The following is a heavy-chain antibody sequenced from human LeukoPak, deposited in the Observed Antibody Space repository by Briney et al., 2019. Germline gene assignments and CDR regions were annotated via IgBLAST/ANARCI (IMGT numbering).Heavy chain of an antibody. CDR1: GFTFSSYA. D-gene: IGHD3-22*01. CDR3: ARGGARLYDSSGYYY. CDR2: ISYDGSNK. J-gene: IGHJ4*02. Sequence: GGSLRLSCAASGFTFSSYAMHWVRQARGKGLEWVAVISYDGSNKYYADSVKGRFTISRDNSKNTLYLQMNSLRAEDTAVYYCARGGARLYDSSGYYYWGQGTLVTVSS. V-gene: IGHV3-30*04.